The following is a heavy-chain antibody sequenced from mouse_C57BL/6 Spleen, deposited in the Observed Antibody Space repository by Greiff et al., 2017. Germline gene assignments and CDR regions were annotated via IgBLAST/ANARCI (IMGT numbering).Heavy chain of an antibody. CDR3: AREGLGLGYFDY. CDR1: GYAFSSYW. CDR2: IYPGDGDT. J-gene: IGHJ2*01. Sequence: VQLQQPGAELVKPGASVKISCKASGYAFSSYWMNWVKQRPGKGLEWIGQIYPGDGDTNYNGKFKGKATLTADKSSSTAYMQLSSLTSEDSAVYFCAREGLGLGYFDYWGQGTTLTVCS. V-gene: IGHV1-80*01.